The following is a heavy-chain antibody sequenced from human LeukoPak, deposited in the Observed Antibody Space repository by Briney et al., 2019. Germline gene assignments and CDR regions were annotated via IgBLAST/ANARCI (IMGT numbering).Heavy chain of an antibody. J-gene: IGHJ3*02. CDR2: IYTSGST. Sequence: SETLSLTCTVSGGSISSYYWSWIRQPPGKGLDLIGYIYTSGSTNYNPSLKSRVTISVDTSKNQFSLKLSSVTAADTAVYYCARILAYCGGDCHDAFDIWGQGTMVTVSS. CDR3: ARILAYCGGDCHDAFDI. V-gene: IGHV4-4*09. D-gene: IGHD2-21*02. CDR1: GGSISSYY.